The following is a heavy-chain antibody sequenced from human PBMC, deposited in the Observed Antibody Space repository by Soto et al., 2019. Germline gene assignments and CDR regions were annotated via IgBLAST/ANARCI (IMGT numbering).Heavy chain of an antibody. CDR1: GFTFSSYG. J-gene: IGHJ4*02. V-gene: IGHV3-30*18. D-gene: IGHD6-13*01. CDR3: AKDSS. Sequence: QVQLVESGGGVVQPGRSLRLSCAASGFTFSSYGTHWVRQAPGKGLEWVAVISYDGSNKYYADSVKGRFTISRDNSKNTLYLQMNSLRAEDTAVYYCAKDSSWGQGTLVTVSS. CDR2: ISYDGSNK.